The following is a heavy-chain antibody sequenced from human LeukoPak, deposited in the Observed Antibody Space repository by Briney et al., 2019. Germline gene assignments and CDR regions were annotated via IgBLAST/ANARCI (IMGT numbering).Heavy chain of an antibody. J-gene: IGHJ3*02. V-gene: IGHV3-21*01. Sequence: GGSPRLSCAASGFTFSSYSMNWVRQAPGKGLEWVSSISSSSSYIYYADSVKGRFTISRDNAKNSLYLQMNSLRAEDTAVYYCARGTGHTYYYDSSGYYPDAFDIWGQGTMVTVSS. CDR2: ISSSSSYI. CDR1: GFTFSSYS. D-gene: IGHD3-22*01. CDR3: ARGTGHTYYYDSSGYYPDAFDI.